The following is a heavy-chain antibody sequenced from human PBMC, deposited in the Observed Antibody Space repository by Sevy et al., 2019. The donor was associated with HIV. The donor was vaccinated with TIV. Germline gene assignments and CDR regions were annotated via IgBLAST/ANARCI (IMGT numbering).Heavy chain of an antibody. Sequence: SETLSLTCSVSGDSIGSTNWWGWVRQPPGKGLEWIAEIHPSGSTNYNPSLKSRVSIFVDTSKNQFSLRLTSVTAADTAVYYCTRLGPYSSRWYSDYWGQGTLVTVSS. CDR3: TRLGPYSSRWYSDY. CDR1: GDSIGSTNW. CDR2: IHPSGST. D-gene: IGHD6-13*01. V-gene: IGHV4-4*02. J-gene: IGHJ4*02.